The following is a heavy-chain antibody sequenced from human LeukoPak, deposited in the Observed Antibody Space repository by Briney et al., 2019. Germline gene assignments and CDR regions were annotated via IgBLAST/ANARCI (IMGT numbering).Heavy chain of an antibody. Sequence: GGSLRLSCAASGFTFSNYGMHWVRRAPGKGLEWVAVISYDGSNKYYADSVKGRFAISRDNSKNTLYLQMNSLGAEDTAVYYCAKAYGYCTTTSCSHEEFDYWGQGTLVTVSS. CDR3: AKAYGYCTTTSCSHEEFDY. CDR2: ISYDGSNK. V-gene: IGHV3-30*18. D-gene: IGHD2-2*01. CDR1: GFTFSNYG. J-gene: IGHJ4*02.